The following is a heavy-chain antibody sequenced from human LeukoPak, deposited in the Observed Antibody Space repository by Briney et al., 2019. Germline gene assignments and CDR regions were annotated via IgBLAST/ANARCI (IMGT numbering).Heavy chain of an antibody. D-gene: IGHD3-22*01. V-gene: IGHV3-23*01. Sequence: GGSLRLSCAASGFTFSSYAMSWVRQAPGKGLEWVSAISGSGGSTYYADSVKGRFSISRDNSKNTLYLQMNSLRAEDTAVYYCAKVYYYDSSGPFDYWGQGTLVTVSS. CDR2: ISGSGGST. CDR3: AKVYYYDSSGPFDY. J-gene: IGHJ4*02. CDR1: GFTFSSYA.